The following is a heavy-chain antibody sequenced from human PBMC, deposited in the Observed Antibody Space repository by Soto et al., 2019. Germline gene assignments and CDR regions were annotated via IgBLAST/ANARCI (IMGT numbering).Heavy chain of an antibody. J-gene: IGHJ6*02. V-gene: IGHV1-69*12. Sequence: QVQLVQSGAEVKKPGSSVKVSCKASGGTFSSYAISWVRQAPGQGLEWMGGIIPIFGTANYAQKFQGRVTITADESTSTAYMELSSLRSEDTAVYYCARGRLAAAVDYYYYYGMDVWGQGTTVTVSS. CDR3: ARGRLAAAVDYYYYYGMDV. CDR1: GGTFSSYA. CDR2: IIPIFGTA. D-gene: IGHD6-13*01.